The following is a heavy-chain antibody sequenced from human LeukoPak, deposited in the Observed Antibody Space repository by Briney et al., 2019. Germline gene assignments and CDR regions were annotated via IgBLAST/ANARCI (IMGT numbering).Heavy chain of an antibody. D-gene: IGHD3-10*01. V-gene: IGHV1-18*01. J-gene: IGHJ4*02. CDR1: GYTFTSYG. CDR2: ISAYNGNT. Sequence: ASVKVSCKASGYTFTSYGISWVRQAPGQGLEWMGWISAYNGNTNYAQKLQGRVTMTTDTSTSTGYMELRSLRSDDTAVYYCAPVRGPWLYYFDYWGQGTLVTVSS. CDR3: APVRGPWLYYFDY.